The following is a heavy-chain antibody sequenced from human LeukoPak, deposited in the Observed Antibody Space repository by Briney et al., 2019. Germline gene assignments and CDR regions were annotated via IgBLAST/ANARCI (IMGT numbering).Heavy chain of an antibody. Sequence: SQTLSLTCTVSGGSISSGDYYWSWIRQPPGKGLEWIGYIYYSGSTNYNPSLKSRVTISVDTSKNQFSLKLSSVTAADTAVYYCARGVATIPFYYFDYWGQGTLVTVSS. CDR3: ARGVATIPFYYFDY. CDR1: GGSISSGDYY. CDR2: IYYSGST. J-gene: IGHJ4*02. V-gene: IGHV4-61*08. D-gene: IGHD5-12*01.